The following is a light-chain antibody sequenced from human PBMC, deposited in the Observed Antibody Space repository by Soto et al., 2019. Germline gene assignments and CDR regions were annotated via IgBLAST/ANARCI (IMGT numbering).Light chain of an antibody. Sequence: DIQMTQSPSSLSASVGDRVTIACQASQDISDYLNWHQQKPEKAPKLLIYDASNLESGVPSRFSGSGSGTEFTLTISSLQSEDFAVYYCQQYNNWPPITFGQGTRLEI. CDR3: QQYNNWPPIT. CDR2: DAS. J-gene: IGKJ5*01. CDR1: QDISDY. V-gene: IGKV1-33*01.